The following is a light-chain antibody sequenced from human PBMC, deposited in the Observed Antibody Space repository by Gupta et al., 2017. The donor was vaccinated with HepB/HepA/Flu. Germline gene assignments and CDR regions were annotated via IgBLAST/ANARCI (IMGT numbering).Light chain of an antibody. CDR2: EVD. Sequence: QSALTQPASVSGSPGQSITISCTGTSSDVGSYHLVSWYQHHPGQAPQLMIYEVDKGPSGVYNRFSGSKYGNTASLTISGLQAEDEADYYCCSYAGSGTLVFGGGTKLTVL. J-gene: IGLJ2*01. CDR1: SSDVGSYHL. V-gene: IGLV2-23*02. CDR3: CSYAGSGTLV.